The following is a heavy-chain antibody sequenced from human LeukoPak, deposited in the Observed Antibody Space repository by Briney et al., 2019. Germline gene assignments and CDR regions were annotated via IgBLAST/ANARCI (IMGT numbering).Heavy chain of an antibody. Sequence: GGSLRLSCGAPEFSLRSYSMDWVRQAPGKGLEWVSHINSGSSTIYYADSVKGRFTISRDNAGNSLYLHMNSLRAEDTAVYYCARVLLERPGIDSFDMWGQGTMVTVSS. J-gene: IGHJ3*02. CDR3: ARVLLERPGIDSFDM. CDR2: INSGSSTI. V-gene: IGHV3-48*01. D-gene: IGHD1-1*01. CDR1: EFSLRSYS.